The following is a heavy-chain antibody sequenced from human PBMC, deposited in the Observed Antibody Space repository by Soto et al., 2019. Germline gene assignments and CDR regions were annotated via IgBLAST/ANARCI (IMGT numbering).Heavy chain of an antibody. CDR2: IKHDTSEA. CDR3: ARDGLLFSGPYRPSRFDY. V-gene: IGHV3-7*03. Sequence: DVQLVASGGGWVQPGRSLRLSCAASGFKFSDYWMSWVRQAPGKGLEWVGNIKHDTSEAHYADSVKGRFTITRDNIKNFLFLQMRDLRADDTASYYCARDGLLFSGPYRPSRFDYWGLGALVTVSS. CDR1: GFKFSDYW. J-gene: IGHJ4*02. D-gene: IGHD3-16*02.